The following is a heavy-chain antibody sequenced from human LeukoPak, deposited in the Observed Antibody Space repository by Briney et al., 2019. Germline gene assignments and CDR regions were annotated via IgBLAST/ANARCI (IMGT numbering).Heavy chain of an antibody. J-gene: IGHJ4*02. CDR1: GFTFSSYG. D-gene: IGHD5-18*01. CDR3: AKDQGYSYGSYFDY. CDR2: ISYDGSNK. V-gene: IGHV3-30*18. Sequence: PGRSLRLSCAASGFTFSSYGMHWVRQAPGKGLEWVAVISYDGSNKYYADSVKGRFTIPRDNSKNTLYLQMNSLRAEDTAVYYCAKDQGYSYGSYFDYWGQGTLVTVSP.